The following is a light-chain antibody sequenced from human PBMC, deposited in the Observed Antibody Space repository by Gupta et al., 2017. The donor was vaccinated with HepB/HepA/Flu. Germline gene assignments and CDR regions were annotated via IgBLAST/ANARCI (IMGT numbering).Light chain of an antibody. CDR1: SSNIGNNY. Sequence: QSVLTQPPSVSAAPGQKVTISCSGSSSNIGNNYVSWYQQLPGTAPKLLIYENNKRPSGIPDRFSGSKSVTSATLGITGLQTGDEADYFCGTWDTSLSAHVVFGGGTKLTVL. CDR2: ENN. CDR3: GTWDTSLSAHVV. J-gene: IGLJ2*01. V-gene: IGLV1-51*02.